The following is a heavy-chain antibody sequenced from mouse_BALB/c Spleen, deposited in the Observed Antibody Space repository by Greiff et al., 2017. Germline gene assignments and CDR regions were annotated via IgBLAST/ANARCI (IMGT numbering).Heavy chain of an antibody. V-gene: IGHV14-3*02. CDR2: IDPANGNT. J-gene: IGHJ3*01. CDR1: GFNIKDTY. CDR3: ARQLGLAY. D-gene: IGHD3-1*01. Sequence: VPLQQSGAELVKPGASVKLSCTASGFNIKDTYMHWVKQRPEQGLEWIGRIDPANGNTKYDPKFQGKATITADTSSNTAYLQLSSLTSEDTAVYYCARQLGLAYWGQGTLVTVSA.